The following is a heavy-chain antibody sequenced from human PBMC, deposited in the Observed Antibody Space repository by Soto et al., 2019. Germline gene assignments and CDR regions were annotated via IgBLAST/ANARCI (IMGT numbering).Heavy chain of an antibody. D-gene: IGHD3-3*01. CDR3: ARDNWTSARTYYDFWSGPPSNWFVP. CDR2: IYYSGST. V-gene: IGHV4-59*12. CDR1: GGSISSYY. J-gene: IGHJ5*02. Sequence: KPSETLSLTCTVSGGSISSYYWSWIRQPPGKGLEWIGYIYYSGSTNYNPSLKSRVTMSVDTSKNQFSLKLSSVTAADTAVYYCARDNWTSARTYYDFWSGPPSNWFVPWGQGILVTVPS.